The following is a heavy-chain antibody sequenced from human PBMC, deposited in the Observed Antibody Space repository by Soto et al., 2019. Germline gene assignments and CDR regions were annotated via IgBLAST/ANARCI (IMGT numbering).Heavy chain of an antibody. CDR2: INAGNGNT. Sequence: GASVKVSCKASGYTFTTYYMHWVRQAPGQRLEWMGWINAGNGNTKYSQKFQGRVTVTKDTSASTAYMELSSLRSEDTAVYYCARDSHRTALDYWGQGTLVTVSS. V-gene: IGHV1-3*01. CDR1: GYTFTTYY. CDR3: ARDSHRTALDY. J-gene: IGHJ4*02.